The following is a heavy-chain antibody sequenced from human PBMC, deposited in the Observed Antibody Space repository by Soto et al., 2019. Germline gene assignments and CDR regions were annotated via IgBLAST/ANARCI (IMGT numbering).Heavy chain of an antibody. J-gene: IGHJ5*02. D-gene: IGHD1-26*01. Sequence: QVQLVQSGAAVKKPGSSVKVSCKASGGTFSSYAISWVRQAPGQGLEWMGGIIPIFGTANYAQKFQCRVTITADESTSTAYRKLSSLSSENPAVYYCARGLNGIEDWFDPWGQGTMVTVSS. V-gene: IGHV1-69*01. CDR1: GGTFSSYA. CDR3: ARGLNGIEDWFDP. CDR2: IIPIFGTA.